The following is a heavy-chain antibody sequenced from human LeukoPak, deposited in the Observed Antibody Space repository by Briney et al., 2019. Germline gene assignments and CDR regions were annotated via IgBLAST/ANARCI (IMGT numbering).Heavy chain of an antibody. V-gene: IGHV3-11*01. CDR3: ARVLRYCSGGNCYSGGLGYMDV. CDR1: GFTFSDYN. Sequence: KPGGSLRLSCAASGFTFSDYNMRWIRQAPGKGLEWVSSISRSGSTKYYADSVKGRFTISKDNAKNSLFLQMNSLRAEDTAVYYCARVLRYCSGGNCYSGGLGYMDVWGKGTTVTISS. J-gene: IGHJ6*03. D-gene: IGHD2-15*01. CDR2: ISRSGSTK.